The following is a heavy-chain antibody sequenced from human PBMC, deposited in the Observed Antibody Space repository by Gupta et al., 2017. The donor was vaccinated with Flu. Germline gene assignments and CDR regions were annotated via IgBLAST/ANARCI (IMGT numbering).Heavy chain of an antibody. CDR2: VNPKTGGF. CDR1: GYTFSAYY. Sequence: QVQLVQTGAEVKRPGASLNVSCKASGYTFSAYYMHWVRQAPGQGLEWVGRVNPKTGGFINAQRCHGRGTMTRETSSSTADMKLNSLTAEAPAVSYCARMDVVVTSTLNAFDIWGPGTAVTVS. V-gene: IGHV1-2*06. D-gene: IGHD1-1*01. CDR3: ARMDVVVTSTLNAFDI. J-gene: IGHJ3*02.